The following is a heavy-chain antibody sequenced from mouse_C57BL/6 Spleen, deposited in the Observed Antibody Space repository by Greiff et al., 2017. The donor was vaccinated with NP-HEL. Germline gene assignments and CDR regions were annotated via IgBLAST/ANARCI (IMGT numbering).Heavy chain of an antibody. Sequence: VQLQQSGAELVMPGASVKLSCKASGYTFTSYWMPWVKQRPGQGLAWIGEIDPSDSYTNYNQKFKGKSTLTVDKSSSTAYMQLSSLTSKDSAVYYCARYYGSSHWYFDVWGTGTTVTVSS. V-gene: IGHV1-69*01. CDR2: IDPSDSYT. J-gene: IGHJ1*03. CDR3: ARYYGSSHWYFDV. CDR1: GYTFTSYW. D-gene: IGHD1-1*01.